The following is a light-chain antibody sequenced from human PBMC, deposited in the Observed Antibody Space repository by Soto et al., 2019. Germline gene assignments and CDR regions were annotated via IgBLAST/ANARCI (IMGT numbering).Light chain of an antibody. CDR2: EVN. CDR1: RSDIGDSNF. Sequence: QSVLTQSASVSGSPGQSVTISCTGPRSDIGDSNFISWYQQSPGKAPRLLIYEVNNRPSGVSRRFSGSKAGNTASLTISGLLEDDEADYFCASFRSGTILVFGSGTKVTVL. CDR3: ASFRSGTILV. V-gene: IGLV2-14*01. J-gene: IGLJ1*01.